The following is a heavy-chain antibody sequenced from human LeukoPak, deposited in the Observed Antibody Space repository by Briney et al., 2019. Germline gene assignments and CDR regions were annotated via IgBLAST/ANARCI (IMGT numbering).Heavy chain of an antibody. Sequence: ASVTVSCKASGYTFTSYGISGVRQAPGQGRAWMGWISAYNGNKNQAQKLQGRVTMTTDTSTSTAYVELRSLRSDGTAVYYFLRGACDGDNYGLESDYWGQGSLVTVSS. V-gene: IGHV1-18*01. CDR2: ISAYNGNK. CDR3: LRGACDGDNYGLESDY. J-gene: IGHJ4*02. D-gene: IGHD5-24*01. CDR1: GYTFTSYG.